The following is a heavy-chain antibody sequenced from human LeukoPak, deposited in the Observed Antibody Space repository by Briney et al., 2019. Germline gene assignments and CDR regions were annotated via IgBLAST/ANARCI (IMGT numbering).Heavy chain of an antibody. CDR2: ISSSDSKK. D-gene: IGHD6-13*01. J-gene: IGHJ5*02. CDR1: GFTFSSYE. Sequence: PGGSLRLSCAASGFTFSSYEMDWVRQAPGKGLEWVSYISSSDSKKYYADSVKGRFTISRDNAKNSLYLQMNSLRAEDTAVYYCARGTYRIGEAGTSWFDPWGQGTLVTVSS. CDR3: ARGTYRIGEAGTSWFDP. V-gene: IGHV3-48*03.